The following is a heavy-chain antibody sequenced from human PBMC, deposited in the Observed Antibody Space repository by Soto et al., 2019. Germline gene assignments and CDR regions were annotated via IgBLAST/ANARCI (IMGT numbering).Heavy chain of an antibody. CDR1: GFTFSSYA. V-gene: IGHV3-30-3*01. J-gene: IGHJ6*02. Sequence: QVQLVESGGGVVQPGRSLRLSCAASGFTFSSYAMHWVRQAPGKGLEWVAVISYDGSNKYYADSVKGRFTISRDNSKNTLYLQMNSLRAEDTAVYYCAKDRRPNYYYGMDVWGQGTKVTVSS. D-gene: IGHD6-25*01. CDR2: ISYDGSNK. CDR3: AKDRRPNYYYGMDV.